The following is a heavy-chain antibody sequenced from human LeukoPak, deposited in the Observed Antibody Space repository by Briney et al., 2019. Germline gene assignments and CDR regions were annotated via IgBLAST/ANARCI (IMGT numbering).Heavy chain of an antibody. CDR1: GGSINSYY. J-gene: IGHJ4*02. Sequence: SETLSLTCTVSGGSINSYYWNWIRQPPGEGLEGVGYFHYSGSTNYNPALNSRVTISVDTSKNQFSLKLSSVTAADTAVYYCASGLRPSHFDYWGQGTLVTVSS. CDR3: ASGLRPSHFDY. CDR2: FHYSGST. V-gene: IGHV4-59*08.